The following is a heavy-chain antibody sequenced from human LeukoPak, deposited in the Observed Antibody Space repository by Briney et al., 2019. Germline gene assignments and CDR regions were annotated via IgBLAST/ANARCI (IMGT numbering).Heavy chain of an antibody. V-gene: IGHV3-23*01. CDR1: GFTFSSYA. D-gene: IGHD3-16*01. CDR3: AKGGTYYEVNWFDP. J-gene: IGHJ5*02. CDR2: ISGSGTGT. Sequence: GGSLRLSCAASGFTFSSYAMSWVRQAPGKGLEWVSAISGSGTGTYYADSVKGRFTISRDNSKNTLYLQMNSLRAEDTAVYCCAKGGTYYEVNWFDPWGQGTLVPVSS.